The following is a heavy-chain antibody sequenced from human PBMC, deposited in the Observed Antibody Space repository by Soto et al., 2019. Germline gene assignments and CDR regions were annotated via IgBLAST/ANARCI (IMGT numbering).Heavy chain of an antibody. CDR3: ARTASRYGSGTFDY. CDR1: GGTFSSYA. Sequence: SVKVSCKASGGTFSSYAISWVRQAPGQGLEWMGGIIPIFGTANYAQKFQGRVTITADESTSTAYMELSSLRSEDTAVYYCARTASRYGSGTFDYWGQGTLVTVSS. V-gene: IGHV1-69*13. D-gene: IGHD3-10*01. J-gene: IGHJ4*02. CDR2: IIPIFGTA.